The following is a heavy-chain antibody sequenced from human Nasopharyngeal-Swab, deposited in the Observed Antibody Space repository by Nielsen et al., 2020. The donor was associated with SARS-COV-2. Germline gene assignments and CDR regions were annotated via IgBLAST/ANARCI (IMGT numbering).Heavy chain of an antibody. CDR1: GFTFSNFA. CDR3: AKDRDRGYDSEEYYHYYGMDV. V-gene: IGHV3-23*01. D-gene: IGHD5-12*01. Sequence: GESLKISCAASGFTFSNFAMSWVRQAPGKGLEWVSVISGGSDSTYYTDSVRGRFTISRDNSKNTLNLQMNNLRAEDTAIYYCAKDRDRGYDSEEYYHYYGMDVWGQGAPVTVSS. CDR2: ISGGSDST. J-gene: IGHJ6*02.